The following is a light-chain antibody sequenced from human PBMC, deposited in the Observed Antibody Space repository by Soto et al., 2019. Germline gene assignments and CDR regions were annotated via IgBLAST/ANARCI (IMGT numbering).Light chain of an antibody. V-gene: IGKV3-11*01. J-gene: IGKJ4*01. CDR1: QSVSRS. Sequence: EIVLTQSPATLSLSPGDRAVLSCRASQSVSRSLTWYQHKPGQAPRLLIYDASTRATGIPRRFSGSGSGTDFTITISSLEPEDFAVYYCQQRSNSFGGGTKVEIK. CDR2: DAS. CDR3: QQRSNS.